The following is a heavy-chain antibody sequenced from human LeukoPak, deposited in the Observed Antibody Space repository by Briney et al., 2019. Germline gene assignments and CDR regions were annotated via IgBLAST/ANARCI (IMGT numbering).Heavy chain of an antibody. J-gene: IGHJ3*02. CDR2: ISGSGGST. D-gene: IGHD2-15*01. CDR1: GFTSSSYA. CDR3: AKASLVVVAADAFDI. V-gene: IGHV3-23*01. Sequence: PGGSLRLSCAASGFTSSSYAMSWVRQAPGKGLEWVSAISGSGGSTYYADSVKGRFTISRDNSKNTLYLQMNSLRAEDTAVYYCAKASLVVVAADAFDIWGQGTMVTVSS.